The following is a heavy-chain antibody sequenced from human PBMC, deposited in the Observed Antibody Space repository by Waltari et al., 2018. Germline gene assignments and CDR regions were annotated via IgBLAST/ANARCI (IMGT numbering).Heavy chain of an antibody. D-gene: IGHD6-13*01. Sequence: QVQLQESGPGLVKPSETLSLTCTLSGTSISHYYWTWIRQPPGKGLEGIGYISDSGSTSYNPSLKSRVTISGDTSKNHFSLKLSSVTAADTAVYYCARTSGAAAGKFDYWGQGTLVTVSS. CDR1: GTSISHYY. CDR2: ISDSGST. CDR3: ARTSGAAAGKFDY. J-gene: IGHJ4*02. V-gene: IGHV4-59*01.